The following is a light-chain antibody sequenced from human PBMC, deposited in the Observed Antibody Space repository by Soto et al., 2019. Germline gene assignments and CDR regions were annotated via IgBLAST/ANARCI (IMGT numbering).Light chain of an antibody. CDR2: PAS. V-gene: IGKV1-39*01. J-gene: IGKJ1*01. CDR1: QDIKSY. CDR3: QQSYSTLTWT. Sequence: DIQFNKSPSCLPTSVGDRVTIACRASQDIKSYLAWYQQKPGKAPKLLIYPASTLQSGVPSRFSGSGSGTDFTLTISSLQPEDFAPYYCQQSYSTLTWTFGQGTKVDIK.